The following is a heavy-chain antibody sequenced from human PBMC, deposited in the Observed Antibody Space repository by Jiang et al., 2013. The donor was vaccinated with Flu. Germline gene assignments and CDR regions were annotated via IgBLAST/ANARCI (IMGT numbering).Heavy chain of an antibody. J-gene: IGHJ6*02. CDR3: ARGDVTYGGWGYYGMDV. D-gene: IGHD4-23*01. CDR2: IYPAVSDP. Sequence: GAEVKKPGESLNISCKGSGYTFTNYWIGWVRQMPGKGLEWMGIIYPAVSDPRYSPSFQGQVTISADKSISTAYLQWISLKASDSAMYYCARGDVTYGGWGYYGMDVWGQGTTVTVSS. CDR1: GYTFTNYW. V-gene: IGHV5-51*03.